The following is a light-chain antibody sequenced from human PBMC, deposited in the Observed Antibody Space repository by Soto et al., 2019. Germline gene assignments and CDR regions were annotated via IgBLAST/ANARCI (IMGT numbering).Light chain of an antibody. CDR2: GAS. V-gene: IGKV3-20*01. Sequence: PGARATLSCRASQSVSSNYLAWYQQRPGQAPRLLIYGASSRATGIPDRFSGSGSGTDFTLTISRLEPQDFAVYYCQQYGGSPFTFGPGTKVDIK. CDR3: QQYGGSPFT. J-gene: IGKJ3*01. CDR1: QSVSSNY.